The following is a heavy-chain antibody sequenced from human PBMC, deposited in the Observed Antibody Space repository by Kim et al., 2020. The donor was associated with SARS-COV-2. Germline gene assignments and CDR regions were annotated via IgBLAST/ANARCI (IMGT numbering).Heavy chain of an antibody. Sequence: GSTYYNPSLKSRVTISVDTSKNQFSLKLSSVTAADTAVYYCARGRTAMVYWGQGTLVTVSS. V-gene: IGHV4-31*02. CDR2: GST. J-gene: IGHJ4*02. CDR3: ARGRTAMVY. D-gene: IGHD5-18*01.